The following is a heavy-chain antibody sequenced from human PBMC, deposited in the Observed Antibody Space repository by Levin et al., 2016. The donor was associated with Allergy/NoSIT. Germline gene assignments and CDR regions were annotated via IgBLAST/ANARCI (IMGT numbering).Heavy chain of an antibody. D-gene: IGHD3-22*01. CDR3: AKVLITAVPAPADVFRV. Sequence: SETLSLTCSVSGDSIRSYGYHWAWIRQPTGTGLEWIGNIYSSGRTSYNPSLSSRVSITADWPRSMFSLQLTSATDADTAVYYCAKVLITAVPAPADVFRVWGPGAAVTVSS. CDR2: IYSSGRT. CDR1: GDSIRSYGYH. J-gene: IGHJ3*01. V-gene: IGHV4-39*01.